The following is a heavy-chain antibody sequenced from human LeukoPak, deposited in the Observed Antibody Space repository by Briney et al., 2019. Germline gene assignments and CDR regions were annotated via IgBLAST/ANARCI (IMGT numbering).Heavy chain of an antibody. D-gene: IGHD2-2*01. CDR1: GFTFDDYG. Sequence: GGSLRLSCAASGFTFDDYGMSWVRQAPGKGLEWVSGINWNGGSTGYADSVKGRFTISRDNAKKSLYLQMNSLRAEDTALYHCARDSQYCSSTSCRFDPWGQGTLVTVSS. J-gene: IGHJ5*02. CDR2: INWNGGST. CDR3: ARDSQYCSSTSCRFDP. V-gene: IGHV3-20*01.